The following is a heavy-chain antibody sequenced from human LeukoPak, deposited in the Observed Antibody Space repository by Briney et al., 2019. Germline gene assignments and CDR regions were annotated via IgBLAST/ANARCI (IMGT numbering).Heavy chain of an antibody. Sequence: PSETLSLTCTVSGGSISSYYWSRIRQPAGKGLEWIGRIYTSGSTNYNPSLKSRVTMSVDTSKNQFSLKLSSVTAADTAVYYCARDVHCSSTSCYILAYFDPWGQGTLVTVSS. CDR1: GGSISSYY. V-gene: IGHV4-4*07. D-gene: IGHD2-2*02. J-gene: IGHJ5*02. CDR3: ARDVHCSSTSCYILAYFDP. CDR2: IYTSGST.